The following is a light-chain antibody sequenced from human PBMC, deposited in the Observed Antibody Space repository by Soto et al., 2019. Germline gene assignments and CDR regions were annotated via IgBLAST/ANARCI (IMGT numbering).Light chain of an antibody. CDR2: GAS. V-gene: IGKV3-11*01. J-gene: IGKJ5*01. CDR3: QQRSVWPIT. CDR1: QSVSNY. Sequence: EIVLTQSPATLSLSPGERATLACRASQSVSNYLAWYQQKPGQAPRLLIYGASNRATGIPDRFSGSGSGTDFTLTISGLEPEDFAVYYCQQRSVWPITFGQGTRLEIK.